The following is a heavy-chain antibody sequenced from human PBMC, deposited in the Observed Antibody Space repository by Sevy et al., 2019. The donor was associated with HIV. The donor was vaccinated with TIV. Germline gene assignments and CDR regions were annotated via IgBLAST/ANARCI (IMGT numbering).Heavy chain of an antibody. CDR1: GFTFSRYS. Sequence: GGSLRLSCAASGFTFSRYSMNWVRQAPGKGLEWISYISGNSAAIYYEDSVKGRFTVSRDNDNGALYLKLNRLRYDDTALYYCARGPDCGGDCDIGFYYPLDVWGQGTTVTVSS. V-gene: IGHV3-48*02. J-gene: IGHJ6*02. CDR3: ARGPDCGGDCDIGFYYPLDV. CDR2: ISGNSAAI. D-gene: IGHD2-21*02.